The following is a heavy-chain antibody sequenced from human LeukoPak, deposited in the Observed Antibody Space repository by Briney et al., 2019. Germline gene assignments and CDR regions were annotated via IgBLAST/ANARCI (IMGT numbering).Heavy chain of an antibody. CDR1: GGSVSSGSYY. D-gene: IGHD5-18*01. CDR3: ARVLRAASWRSYDY. CDR2: IYYSGST. J-gene: IGHJ4*02. V-gene: IGHV4-61*01. Sequence: KTSETLSLTCTVSGGSVSSGSYYRSWIRQPPGKGLEWIGYIYYSGSTNYNPSLKSRVTISIDTSRNQFSLRLNSMTAADTAVYYCARVLRAASWRSYDYWGQGSLVTVSS.